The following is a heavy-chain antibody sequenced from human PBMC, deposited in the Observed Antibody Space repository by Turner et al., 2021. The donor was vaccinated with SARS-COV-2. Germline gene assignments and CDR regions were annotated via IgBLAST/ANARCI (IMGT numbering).Heavy chain of an antibody. CDR1: GGSISSSSYY. CDR3: ARRRFMSGYSFDY. V-gene: IGHV4-39*01. D-gene: IGHD3-3*01. J-gene: IGHJ4*02. Sequence: QLQLQESGPGQVKPSETLSLTCTVSGGSISSSSYYWGWIRQPPGKGLEWIGSSYYSGSTYYNPSLKSRVTISVETSKNQFSLKLSSVTAADTAVYYCARRRFMSGYSFDYWGQGTLVTVSS. CDR2: SYYSGST.